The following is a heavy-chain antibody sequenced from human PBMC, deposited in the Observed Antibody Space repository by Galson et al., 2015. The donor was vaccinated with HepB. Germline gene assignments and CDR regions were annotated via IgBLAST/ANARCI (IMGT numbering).Heavy chain of an antibody. CDR1: GFSFKSYG. J-gene: IGHJ6*02. Sequence: SLRLSCAGSGFSFKSYGMHWVRQAPGKGLEWVAVISYDGSTKYYADSVKGRFPISRDNSKNTVSLQMNNLRAEDAAVFYCAKDGYYYARDSFYGIDVWGQGTTVIVSS. D-gene: IGHD2-2*03. V-gene: IGHV3-30*18. CDR2: ISYDGSTK. CDR3: AKDGYYYARDSFYGIDV.